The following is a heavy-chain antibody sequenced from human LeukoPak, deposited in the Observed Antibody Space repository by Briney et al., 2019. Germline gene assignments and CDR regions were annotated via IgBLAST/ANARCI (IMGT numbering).Heavy chain of an antibody. V-gene: IGHV3-48*04. CDR1: GFTFSSYS. J-gene: IGHJ5*02. D-gene: IGHD1-26*01. CDR2: ISSSSSTI. CDR3: ARDRRDRIVGATRFGTNWFDP. Sequence: GGSLRLSCAASGFTFSSYSMHWVRQAPGKGLEWVSYISSSSSTIYYADSVKGRFTISRDNAKNSLYLQMNSLRAEDTAVYYCARDRRDRIVGATRFGTNWFDPWGQGTLVTVSS.